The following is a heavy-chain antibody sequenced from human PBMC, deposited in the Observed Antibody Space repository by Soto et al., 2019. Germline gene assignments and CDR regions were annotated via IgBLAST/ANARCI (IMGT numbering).Heavy chain of an antibody. CDR2: ISSSGSTI. V-gene: IGHV3-48*03. D-gene: IGHD2-15*01. CDR1: GFTFSSYE. J-gene: IGHJ4*02. CDR3: ASRYCSGGSCTFDY. Sequence: SLKISCAASGFTFSSYEMNWVRQAPGKGLEWVSYISSSGSTIYYADSVKGRFTISRDNAKNSLYLQMNSLRAEDTAVYYCASRYCSGGSCTFDYWGQGTLVTVSS.